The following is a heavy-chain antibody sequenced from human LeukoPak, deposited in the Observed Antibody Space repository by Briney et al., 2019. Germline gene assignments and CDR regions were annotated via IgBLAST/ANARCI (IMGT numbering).Heavy chain of an antibody. Sequence: LGGSLRLSCAASGFIFTKYDMHWVRHVTGRGLEWVSGIDRDGVTYYSDSVKGRFTMSRENGENSVYLRLNSLRAGDTAVYFCARENLEYGDYAIGYWGQGILVTVSS. J-gene: IGHJ4*02. D-gene: IGHD4-17*01. CDR3: ARENLEYGDYAIGY. CDR2: IDRDGVT. V-gene: IGHV3-13*01. CDR1: GFIFTKYD.